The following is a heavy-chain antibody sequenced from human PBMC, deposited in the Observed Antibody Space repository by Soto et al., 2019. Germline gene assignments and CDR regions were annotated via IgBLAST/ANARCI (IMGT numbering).Heavy chain of an antibody. V-gene: IGHV1-18*01. CDR3: AREGVAPYYYYGMDV. Sequence: ASVKVSCKASCYTFTRSGIRLFRHAPGQGLEWMGWISTYNGDTNYAQTFQGRVTMTTDTSTSTVHMEVRSLRSDDTAVYYCAREGVAPYYYYGMDVWGQGTPVTVSS. D-gene: IGHD5-12*01. J-gene: IGHJ6*02. CDR1: CYTFTRSG. CDR2: ISTYNGDT.